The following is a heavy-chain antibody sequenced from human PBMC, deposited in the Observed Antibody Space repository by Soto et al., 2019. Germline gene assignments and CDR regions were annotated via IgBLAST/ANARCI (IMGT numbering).Heavy chain of an antibody. CDR3: AKVYIQHLVGGLFDY. CDR2: ISYDGSNK. CDR1: GFTFSSYG. Sequence: QVQLVESGGGVVQPGRSLRLSCAASGFTFSSYGMHWVRQAPGKGLEWVAVISYDGSNKYYADSVKSRFTISRDNSKNTLYLQMNSLRAEDTAVYYCAKVYIQHLVGGLFDYWGQGTLVTVSS. J-gene: IGHJ4*02. D-gene: IGHD6-6*01. V-gene: IGHV3-30*18.